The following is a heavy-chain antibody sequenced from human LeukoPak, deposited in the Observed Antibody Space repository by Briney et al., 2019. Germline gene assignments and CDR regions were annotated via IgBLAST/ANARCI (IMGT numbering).Heavy chain of an antibody. CDR1: GFTLSSYE. Sequence: GGSLRLSRAASGFTLSSYEMNWVRPAPGKGLEWVSYISSSGSTIYYADSVKGRFTISRDNAKNSLYLQMNSLRAEDTAVYYCARVAEAAAFDYWGQGTLVTVSS. V-gene: IGHV3-48*03. J-gene: IGHJ4*02. CDR3: ARVAEAAAFDY. D-gene: IGHD6-13*01. CDR2: ISSSGSTI.